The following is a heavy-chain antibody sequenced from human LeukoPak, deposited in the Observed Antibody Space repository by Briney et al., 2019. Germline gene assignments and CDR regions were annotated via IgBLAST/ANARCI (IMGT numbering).Heavy chain of an antibody. CDR2: VNPNTGGT. Sequence: ASVKVSDTASGYTFSAYYILWVRQAPGQGLEWMGRVNPNTGGTNYAQKFQGRVTMTRDTSISTAYMELSRLRSDDTAIYYCASGNSVDYWGQGTLVTVSS. V-gene: IGHV1-2*06. CDR3: ASGNSVDY. D-gene: IGHD4-23*01. CDR1: GYTFSAYY. J-gene: IGHJ4*02.